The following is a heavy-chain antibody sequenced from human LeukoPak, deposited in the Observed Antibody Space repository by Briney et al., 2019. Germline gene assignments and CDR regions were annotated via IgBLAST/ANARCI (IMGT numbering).Heavy chain of an antibody. V-gene: IGHV3-30-3*01. J-gene: IGHJ4*02. D-gene: IGHD3-10*01. Sequence: PGGALRLSCAASGFTLSIYAMHGGRQAPGKGVEWVAVISYDGSNKYYADSVKGRFTISRDNSKNTLYLQMNSLRAEDTAVYYCARDSLRGETLDYWGQGTLVTVSS. CDR3: ARDSLRGETLDY. CDR2: ISYDGSNK. CDR1: GFTLSIYA.